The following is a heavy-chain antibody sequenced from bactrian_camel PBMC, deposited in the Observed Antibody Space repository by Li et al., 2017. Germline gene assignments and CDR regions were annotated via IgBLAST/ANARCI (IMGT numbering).Heavy chain of an antibody. CDR1: GGIFSSCG. J-gene: IGHJ6*01. V-gene: IGHV3S53*01. CDR2: ISSDGTT. D-gene: IGHD6*01. Sequence: HVQLVESGGGSVQAGRSLKLSCATSGGIFSSCGVGWYRQYPEKERELVASISSDGTTQYADSVKGRFTISQDSAKNTVYLQMNNLKSEDAGMYYCAAHGRGSWSCRSRRAADFSYWGQGTQVTVS. CDR3: AAHGRGSWSCRSRRAADFSY.